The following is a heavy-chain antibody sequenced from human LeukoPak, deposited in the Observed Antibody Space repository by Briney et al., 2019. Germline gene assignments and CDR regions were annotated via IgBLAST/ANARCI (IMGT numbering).Heavy chain of an antibody. J-gene: IGHJ4*02. Sequence: ASVNVSCKASGYTFTSYGISWVRQAPGQGLEWMGWISAYNGNTNYAQKLQGRVTMTTDTSTSTAYMELRSLRSDDTAVYYCARALYYDILTGYYFDYWGQGTLVTVSS. D-gene: IGHD3-9*01. V-gene: IGHV1-18*01. CDR2: ISAYNGNT. CDR1: GYTFTSYG. CDR3: ARALYYDILTGYYFDY.